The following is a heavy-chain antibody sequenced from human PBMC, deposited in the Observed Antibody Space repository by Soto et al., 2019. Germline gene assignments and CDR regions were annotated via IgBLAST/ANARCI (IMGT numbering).Heavy chain of an antibody. CDR2: IYHSGST. V-gene: IGHV4-30-2*01. Sequence: QLQLQESGSGLVKPSQTLSFTCAVSGGSISSGGYSWSWIRQPPGKGLEWIGYIYHSGSTYYNPCRKRGVPISVDRVKTPFSLKRSLVTAVDPAVSYCHARGPLPTEVNGEYYYSGMDVWGQGITVT. CDR3: HARGPLPTEVNGEYYYSGMDV. D-gene: IGHD2-15*01. CDR1: GGSISSGGYS. J-gene: IGHJ6*01.